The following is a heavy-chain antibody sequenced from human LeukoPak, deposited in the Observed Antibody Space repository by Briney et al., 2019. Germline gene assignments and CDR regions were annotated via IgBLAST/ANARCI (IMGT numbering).Heavy chain of an antibody. CDR1: GFTVRDNY. CDR3: ARDAPRHQQWLVI. D-gene: IGHD6-19*01. CDR2: IYTGGTI. Sequence: PGGSLRLSCAASGFTVRDNYMSWARQAPGKGLEWVSVIYTGGTILYTDSVKGRFTISRDSSQSTLYLHMTSLRAEDTAVYYCARDAPRHQQWLVIWGQGTQVTVSS. V-gene: IGHV3-66*01. J-gene: IGHJ4*02.